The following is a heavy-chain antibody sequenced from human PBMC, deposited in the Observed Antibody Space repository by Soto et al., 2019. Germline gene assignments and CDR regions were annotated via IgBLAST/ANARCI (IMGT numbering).Heavy chain of an antibody. D-gene: IGHD6-6*01. CDR2: IYHSGST. Sequence: QLQLQESGSGLVKPSQTLSLTCAVSGGSISSGGYSWSWIRQPPGKGLEWIGYIYHSGSTYYNPSLKSRVTISVDRSKNQFSPKLSSVTAADTAVYYCARARVGNIAARPYYFDYWGQGTLVTVSS. V-gene: IGHV4-30-2*01. CDR3: ARARVGNIAARPYYFDY. J-gene: IGHJ4*02. CDR1: GGSISSGGYS.